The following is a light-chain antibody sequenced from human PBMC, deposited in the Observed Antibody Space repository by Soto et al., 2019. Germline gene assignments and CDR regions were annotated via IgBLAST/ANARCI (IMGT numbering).Light chain of an antibody. CDR2: DVS. J-gene: IGLJ1*01. CDR3: SSYTSSSTFYV. Sequence: QSALTQPASVSVSPGQSITISCTGTSSDVGGYNYVSWYQQHPGQAPKLMIYDVSNRPSGVSNRFSGSKSGNTASLTISGLQDEDEADYYCSSYTSSSTFYVFGPGTKVTVL. CDR1: SSDVGGYNY. V-gene: IGLV2-14*01.